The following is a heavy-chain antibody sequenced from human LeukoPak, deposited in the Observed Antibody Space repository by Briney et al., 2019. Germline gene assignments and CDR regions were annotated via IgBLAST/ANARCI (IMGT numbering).Heavy chain of an antibody. V-gene: IGHV3-7*04. D-gene: IGHD5-24*01. CDR2: IKQDGIEK. J-gene: IGHJ4*02. CDR3: ARGDGWLVDY. Sequence: GGSLRLSCAASGFTFRSYWMTWFRQTPGKGLEWVANIKQDGIEKFYLDSVRGRFTVSRDNAKDSLFLQMNSLTAEDTAVYYCARGDGWLVDYWGQGTLVTVSS. CDR1: GFTFRSYW.